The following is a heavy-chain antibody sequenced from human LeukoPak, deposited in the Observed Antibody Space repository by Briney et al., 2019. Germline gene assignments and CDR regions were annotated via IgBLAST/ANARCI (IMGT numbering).Heavy chain of an antibody. D-gene: IGHD3-10*01. J-gene: IGHJ4*02. CDR2: IKSKTDGETT. CDR3: TTDLGTYYHGSQRHIPIDY. V-gene: IGHV3-15*01. Sequence: KAGGSLRLSCVDSEFTFTNAWMSWVRQAPGKGLEWIGRIKSKTDGETTNYAEPVRGRFTISRDDSKSAVYLQMNSLKNEDTAVYYCTTDLGTYYHGSQRHIPIDYWGQGTLVTVSS. CDR1: EFTFTNAW.